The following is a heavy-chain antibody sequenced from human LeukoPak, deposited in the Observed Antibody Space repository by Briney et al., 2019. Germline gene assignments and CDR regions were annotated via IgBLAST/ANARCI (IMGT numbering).Heavy chain of an antibody. CDR3: ARGALYYMDV. CDR1: GFPISTNG. Sequence: GGSLRLSCAASGFPISTNGMSWVRQAPGEGLEWGSGIVGGDGGTYYADSVKGRFIISRDNSKNTLYVQMNSLRAEDTTVYYCARGALYYMDVWGKGTTVTISS. J-gene: IGHJ6*03. V-gene: IGHV3-23*01. CDR2: IVGGDGGT.